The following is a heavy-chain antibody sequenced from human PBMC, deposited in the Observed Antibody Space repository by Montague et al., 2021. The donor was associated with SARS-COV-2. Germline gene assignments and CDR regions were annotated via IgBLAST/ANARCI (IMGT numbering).Heavy chain of an antibody. J-gene: IGHJ4*02. V-gene: IGHV4-59*01. Sequence: SETLSLTCTVSGGSISSYYWSWIRQPPGKGLEWIRYIYYSGSTNYNPSLRSRVTISVDTSKNQFSLKLSSVTAADTAAYYCARVFPRWLQFDPYFDYWGQGTLVTVSS. CDR2: IYYSGST. CDR1: GGSISSYY. D-gene: IGHD5-24*01. CDR3: ARVFPRWLQFDPYFDY.